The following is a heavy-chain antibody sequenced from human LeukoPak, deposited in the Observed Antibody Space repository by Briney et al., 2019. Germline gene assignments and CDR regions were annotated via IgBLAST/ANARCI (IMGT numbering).Heavy chain of an antibody. CDR1: GYTFTSNY. CDR2: ISPSGGST. D-gene: IGHD3-3*01. Sequence: ASVKVSCKAFGYTFTSNYMHWVRQAPGQGPEWMGVISPSGGSTTYAQKFQGRVTLTRDMSTSTDYLELSSLRSDDTAVYYCARDGRGYDFWSGHYYYMDVWGKGTTVTVSS. V-gene: IGHV1-46*01. CDR3: ARDGRGYDFWSGHYYYMDV. J-gene: IGHJ6*03.